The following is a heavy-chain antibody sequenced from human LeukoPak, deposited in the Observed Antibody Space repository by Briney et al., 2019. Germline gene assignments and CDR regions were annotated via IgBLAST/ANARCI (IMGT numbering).Heavy chain of an antibody. J-gene: IGHJ5*02. CDR3: ARDTVNGPFVISLDL. D-gene: IGHD2-8*01. Sequence: GGSLRLSCAASGFSLRSSEMNWVRQAPGKGPEWVAHINSADNVEYYTDSVRGRFTMSRDNAKDLLYLQMNSLGDEDTAVYYCARDTVNGPFVISLDLWGQGVLVTVSS. CDR1: GFSLRSSE. CDR2: INSADNVE. V-gene: IGHV3-48*03.